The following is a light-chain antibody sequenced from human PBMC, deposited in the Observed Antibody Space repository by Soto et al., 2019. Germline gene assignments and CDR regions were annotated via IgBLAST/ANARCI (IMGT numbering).Light chain of an antibody. J-gene: IGLJ1*01. Sequence: QSVLTQPASVSGSPGQSITISCTGTISDFVVYNYVSWYQQHPGKAPKVMIYDVSKRPSGVPDRFSGSKSGNTASLTISGLQSEDEADYYCCSYAGRYTYVFGTGTKVTVL. CDR3: CSYAGRYTYV. CDR2: DVS. CDR1: ISDFVVYNY. V-gene: IGLV2-11*01.